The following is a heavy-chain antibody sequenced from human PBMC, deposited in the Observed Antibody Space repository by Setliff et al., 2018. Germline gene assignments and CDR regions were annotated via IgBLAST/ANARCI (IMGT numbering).Heavy chain of an antibody. CDR2: ISSSSTYI. CDR3: GPGGKGLLEN. D-gene: IGHD3-10*01. J-gene: IGHJ4*02. Sequence: PGGSLRLSCVASEFIFRTHWMYWVRQVPGQGLEWVSSISSSSTYIFYADSVRGRFTVSRDNAKNSLYLQMNSLRAEDTAIYYCGPGGKGLLENWGQGTLVTVSS. CDR1: EFIFRTHW. V-gene: IGHV3-21*01.